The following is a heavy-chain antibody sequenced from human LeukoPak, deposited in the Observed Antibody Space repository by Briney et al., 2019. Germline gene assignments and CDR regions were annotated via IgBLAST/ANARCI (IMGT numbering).Heavy chain of an antibody. CDR2: ISGNNGNT. CDR1: GYAFSSYG. V-gene: IGHV1-18*01. D-gene: IGHD6-13*01. Sequence: ASVKVSCKASGYAFSSYGISWVRQAPGQGLEWMGWISGNNGNTNYAQKVQGRVTMTTDTSTSTAYMELRSLRSDDTAVYYCARGRAAGTFWLDYWGQGTLVTVSS. CDR3: ARGRAAGTFWLDY. J-gene: IGHJ4*02.